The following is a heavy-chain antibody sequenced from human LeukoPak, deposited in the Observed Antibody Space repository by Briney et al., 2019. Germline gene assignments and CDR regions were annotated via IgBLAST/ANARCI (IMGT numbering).Heavy chain of an antibody. CDR1: GFTFDDYG. V-gene: IGHV3-20*04. CDR3: ARARSSYGYGDAFDI. D-gene: IGHD5-18*01. J-gene: IGHJ3*02. Sequence: GGSLRLSCAASGFTFDDYGMSWVRQAPGKGLEWVSGIIWSGGSTGYADSVKGRFTISRDNAKNSLYLQMNSLRAEDTAVYYCARARSSYGYGDAFDIWGQGTMVTVSS. CDR2: IIWSGGST.